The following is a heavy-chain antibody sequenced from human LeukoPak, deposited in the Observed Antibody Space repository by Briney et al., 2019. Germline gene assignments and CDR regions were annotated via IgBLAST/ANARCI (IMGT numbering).Heavy chain of an antibody. CDR2: IHTSGSA. CDR3: ARGPDVGIAAAGIDY. Sequence: PSETLSLTCTVSGGSISSGDFYWNWIRQPAGKTLEWIGRIHTSGSAHYNPSLKNRVTISVDTSKNQFSLKLSSVTAADTAVYYCARGPDVGIAAAGIDYWGQGTLVTVSS. CDR1: GGSISSGDFY. V-gene: IGHV4-61*02. J-gene: IGHJ4*02. D-gene: IGHD6-13*01.